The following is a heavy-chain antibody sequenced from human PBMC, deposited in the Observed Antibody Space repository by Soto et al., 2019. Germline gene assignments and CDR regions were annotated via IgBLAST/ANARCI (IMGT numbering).Heavy chain of an antibody. CDR3: ARDGGRY. Sequence: SETLSLTCTVSGGSITSRHWSWIRQPPGKGLEWIGNIYHSETPDYNPSLKSRVTMSVDMSKNQFSLKLDSVTAADTAVYYCARDGGRYWGQGTLVT. CDR1: GGSITSRH. CDR2: IYHSETP. J-gene: IGHJ4*02. V-gene: IGHV4-59*11. D-gene: IGHD2-15*01.